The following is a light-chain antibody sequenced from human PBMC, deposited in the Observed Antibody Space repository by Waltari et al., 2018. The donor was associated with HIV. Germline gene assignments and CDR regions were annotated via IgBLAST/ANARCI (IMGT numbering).Light chain of an antibody. CDR3: QVWDGGSVHVI. CDR2: DDT. CDR1: VVAKNF. J-gene: IGLJ2*01. V-gene: IGLV3-21*02. Sequence: SFDLTQPSSVSVSPGQTARIPCSGTVVAKNFVRWFQQKPGQAPVLVVYDDTYRPSGIPERFSGSNSGNTATLTISRVEDGDEADYYCQVWDGGSVHVIFGGGTKLTVL.